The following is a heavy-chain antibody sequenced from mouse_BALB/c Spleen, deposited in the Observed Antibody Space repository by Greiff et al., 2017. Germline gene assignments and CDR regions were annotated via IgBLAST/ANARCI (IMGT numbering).Heavy chain of an antibody. CDR1: GYTFTSYW. Sequence: QVQLKQPGAELVKPGAPVKLSCKASGYTFTSYWMNWVKQRPGRGLEWIGRIDPSDSETHYNQKFKDKATLTVDKSSSTAYIQLSSLTSEDSAVYYCARSGTYYFDYWGQGTTLTVSS. CDR2: IDPSDSET. V-gene: IGHV1-69*02. CDR3: ARSGTYYFDY. D-gene: IGHD5-1*01. J-gene: IGHJ2*01.